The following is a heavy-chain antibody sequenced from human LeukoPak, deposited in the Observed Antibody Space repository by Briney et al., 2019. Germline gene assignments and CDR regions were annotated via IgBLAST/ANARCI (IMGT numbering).Heavy chain of an antibody. CDR3: ARTGIYGGVDAFDI. D-gene: IGHD4-23*01. V-gene: IGHV1-8*01. J-gene: IGHJ3*02. CDR1: GYTFTSYD. CDR2: MNPNSGNT. Sequence: GASVKVSCKASGYTFTSYDINWVRQATGQGLEWMGWMNPNSGNTGYAQKFQGRVTMTRNTSISTAYMELSSLRSEDTAVYYCARTGIYGGVDAFDIWGQGTMVTVSS.